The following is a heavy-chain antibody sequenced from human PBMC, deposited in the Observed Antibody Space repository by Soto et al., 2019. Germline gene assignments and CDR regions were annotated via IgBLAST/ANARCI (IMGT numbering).Heavy chain of an antibody. J-gene: IGHJ4*02. CDR2: IYYSGST. CDR3: ARRFTVVRGVIMAGFDY. D-gene: IGHD3-10*01. CDR1: GGSISSSSYY. Sequence: SETLSLTCTVSGGSISSSSYYWGWIRQPPGKGLEWIGSIYYSGSTYYNPSLKSRVTISVDTSKNQFSLKLSSVTAADTAVYYCARRFTVVRGVIMAGFDYWGQGTLVT. V-gene: IGHV4-39*01.